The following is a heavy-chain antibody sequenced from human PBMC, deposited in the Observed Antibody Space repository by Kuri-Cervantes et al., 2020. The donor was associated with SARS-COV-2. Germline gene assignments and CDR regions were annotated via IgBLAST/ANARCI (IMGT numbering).Heavy chain of an antibody. CDR2: INPNSGGT. D-gene: IGHD3-10*01. CDR3: ARGVTMVRGVSLQQQSLGIEGY. V-gene: IGHV1-2*02. Sequence: ASVKVSCKASGYTFTGCYMHWVRQAPGQGLEWMGWINPNSGGTNYAQKFQGRVTMTRDTSVSTAYMELSRLRSDDTAVYYCARGVTMVRGVSLQQQSLGIEGYWGQGTLVTVSS. CDR1: GYTFTGCY. J-gene: IGHJ4*02.